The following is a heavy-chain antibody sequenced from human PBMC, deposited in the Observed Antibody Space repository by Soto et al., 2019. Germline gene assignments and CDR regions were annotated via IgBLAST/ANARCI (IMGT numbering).Heavy chain of an antibody. J-gene: IGHJ6*02. CDR1: GFTFSSYA. D-gene: IGHD6-13*01. V-gene: IGHV3-30-3*01. Sequence: GGSLRLSCAASGFTFSSYAMHWVRQAPGKGLEWVAVISYDGSNKYYADSVKGRFTISRDNSKNTLYLQMNSLRAEDTAVYYCARDFSIAAAGRTYYYYGMDVWGQGTTVTVSS. CDR3: ARDFSIAAAGRTYYYYGMDV. CDR2: ISYDGSNK.